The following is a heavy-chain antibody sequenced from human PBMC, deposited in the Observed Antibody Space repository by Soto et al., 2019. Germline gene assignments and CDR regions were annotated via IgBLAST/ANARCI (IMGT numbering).Heavy chain of an antibody. CDR3: AKASYCTNGVCSSFDY. Sequence: GGSLRLSCAASGFTFSSYGMHWFRQAPGTGLEWVAVISYDGSNKYYADSVKGRFTISRDNSKNTLYLQMNSLRAEDTAVYYCAKASYCTNGVCSSFDYWGQGTLVTVSS. D-gene: IGHD2-8*01. J-gene: IGHJ4*02. V-gene: IGHV3-30*18. CDR2: ISYDGSNK. CDR1: GFTFSSYG.